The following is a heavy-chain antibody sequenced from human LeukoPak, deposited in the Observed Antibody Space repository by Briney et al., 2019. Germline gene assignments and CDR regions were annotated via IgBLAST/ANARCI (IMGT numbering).Heavy chain of an antibody. CDR1: GGSISSHY. CDR2: IYYSGST. V-gene: IGHV4-59*11. CDR3: ARRYCTNGVCYFYFDY. D-gene: IGHD2-8*01. J-gene: IGHJ4*02. Sequence: KPSETLSLTCTVSGGSISSHYWSWIRQPPGKGLEGIGYIYYSGSTNYNPSLKSRVTISVDTSKNQFSLKLSSVTAADTAVYYCARRYCTNGVCYFYFDYWGQGTLVTVSS.